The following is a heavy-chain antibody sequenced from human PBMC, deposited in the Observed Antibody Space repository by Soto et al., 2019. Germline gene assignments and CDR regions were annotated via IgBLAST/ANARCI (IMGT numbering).Heavy chain of an antibody. CDR3: ARLVHKPLQWYSDD. V-gene: IGHV4-31*03. CDR2: IYYSGST. D-gene: IGHD3-10*01. Sequence: PSETLSLTCTVSGGSISSGGYYWSWIRQHPGKGLEWIGYIYYSGSTYYNPSLKSRATISVDTSKSQFSLRLTSVTAADTATYFCARLVHKPLQWYSDDWGQGVLVTVSS. J-gene: IGHJ4*02. CDR1: GGSISSGGYY.